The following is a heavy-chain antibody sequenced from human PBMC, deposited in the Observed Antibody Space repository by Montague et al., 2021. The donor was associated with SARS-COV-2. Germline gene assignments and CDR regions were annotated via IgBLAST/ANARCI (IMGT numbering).Heavy chain of an antibody. CDR3: ARIQYGGYGGAFDY. J-gene: IGHJ4*02. V-gene: IGHV3-30-3*01. Sequence: SLRLSCAASGFTFSSYAMHWVRQAPGKGLEWVAVISYDGSNKYYADSVKGRFTISRDNSKNTLYLQMNSLRAEDTAVYYCARIQYGGYGGAFDYWGQGILVTVSS. CDR2: ISYDGSNK. D-gene: IGHD5-12*01. CDR1: GFTFSSYA.